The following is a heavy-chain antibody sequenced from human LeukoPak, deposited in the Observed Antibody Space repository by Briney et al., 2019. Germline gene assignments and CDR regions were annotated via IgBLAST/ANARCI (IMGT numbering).Heavy chain of an antibody. V-gene: IGHV4-59*01. CDR2: IHYSGSS. CDR1: GGSISSYY. D-gene: IGHD3-10*01. Sequence: SETLSLTCTVSGGSISSYYWTWIRQPPGKGLEWIGYIHYSGSSRSHPSLNSRVTMSVDTSKSQFSLKLTSVTAADTAVYYCARFGSGSYRQFDYWGQGTLVAVSS. J-gene: IGHJ4*02. CDR3: ARFGSGSYRQFDY.